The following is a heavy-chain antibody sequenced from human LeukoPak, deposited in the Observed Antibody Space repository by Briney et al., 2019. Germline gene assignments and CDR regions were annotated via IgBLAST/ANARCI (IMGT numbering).Heavy chain of an antibody. J-gene: IGHJ4*02. CDR3: ARGEYSSGWYPFDY. CDR2: IYYTGST. CDR1: GFTFSSYS. Sequence: PGGSLRLSCAASGFTFSSYSMNWIRQPPGKGLEWIGNIYYTGSTNYNPSLKSRVTISVDTSKNQFSLKLNSVTAADTAVYYCARGEYSSGWYPFDYWGQGNLVTVS. V-gene: IGHV4-59*01. D-gene: IGHD6-19*01.